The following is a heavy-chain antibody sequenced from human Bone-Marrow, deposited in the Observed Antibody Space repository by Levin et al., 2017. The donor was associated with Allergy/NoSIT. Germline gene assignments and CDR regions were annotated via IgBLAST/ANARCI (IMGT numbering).Heavy chain of an antibody. Sequence: SETLSLTCTVSGGSISTSNHYWDWIRQPPGTGLEWIGNIYYSGSTYYNPSLKSRVTISVDTSKNQFSLKLSSVSAADTAVYYCAKSRGGDSTYYYYYGMDVWGQGTTVTVSS. J-gene: IGHJ6*02. V-gene: IGHV4-39*01. CDR3: AKSRGGDSTYYYYYGMDV. D-gene: IGHD2-21*01. CDR1: GGSISTSNHY. CDR2: IYYSGST.